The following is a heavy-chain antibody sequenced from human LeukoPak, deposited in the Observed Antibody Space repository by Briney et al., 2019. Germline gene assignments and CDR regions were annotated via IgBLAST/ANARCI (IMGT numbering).Heavy chain of an antibody. J-gene: IGHJ3*02. V-gene: IGHV3-30*02. CDR1: GFTFSSYG. Sequence: GGSLRLSCAASGFTFSSYGMHWVRQAPGKGLEWVAFIRYDGSNKYYADSVKGRFTISRDNSKNTLYLQMNSLRAEDTAVYYCARAYCSSTSCSLDAFDIWGQGTMVTVSS. CDR3: ARAYCSSTSCSLDAFDI. CDR2: IRYDGSNK. D-gene: IGHD2-2*01.